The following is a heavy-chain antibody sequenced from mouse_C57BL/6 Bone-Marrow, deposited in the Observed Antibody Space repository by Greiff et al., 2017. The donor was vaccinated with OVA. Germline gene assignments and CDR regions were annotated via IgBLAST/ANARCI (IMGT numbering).Heavy chain of an antibody. J-gene: IGHJ3*01. V-gene: IGHV1-81*01. CDR3: ARSDITTVAPFAY. CDR1: GYTFTSYG. D-gene: IGHD1-1*01. CDR2: IYPRSGNT. Sequence: QVQLQQSGAELARPGASVKLSCKASGYTFTSYGISWVKQRSGQGLEWIGEIYPRSGNTYYNEKFKGKATLTADKSSSTAYMELRSLTSEDSAVYFGARSDITTVAPFAYWGQGTLVTVSA.